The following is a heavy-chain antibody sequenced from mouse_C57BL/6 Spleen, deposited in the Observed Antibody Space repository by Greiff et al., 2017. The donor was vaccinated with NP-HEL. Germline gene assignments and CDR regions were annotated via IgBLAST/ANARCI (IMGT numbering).Heavy chain of an antibody. CDR2: ISNGGGST. Sequence: EVQRVESGGGLVQPGGSLKLSCAASGFTFSDYYMYWVRQTPEKRLEWVAYISNGGGSTYYPDTVKGRFTISRDNAKNTLYLQMSRLKSEDPAMYYCARTRYYGSSPWYFDVWGTGTTVTVSS. CDR3: ARTRYYGSSPWYFDV. D-gene: IGHD1-1*01. V-gene: IGHV5-12*01. J-gene: IGHJ1*03. CDR1: GFTFSDYY.